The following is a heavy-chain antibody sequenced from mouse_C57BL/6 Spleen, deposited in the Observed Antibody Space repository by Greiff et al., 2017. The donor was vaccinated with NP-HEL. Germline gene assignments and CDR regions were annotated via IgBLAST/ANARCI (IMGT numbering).Heavy chain of an antibody. J-gene: IGHJ1*03. CDR1: GYAFTSYW. D-gene: IGHD1-1*01. V-gene: IGHV1-55*01. CDR2: IYPGSGST. Sequence: VQLQQPGAELVKPGASVKMSCQASGYAFTSYWITWVKQRPGQGLAWIGEIYPGSGSTNYNEMFKSKATLTVHTSSSTAHMQLSSLTPEDSAVYYGARSDYYGSRLWGFDVWGKGTPVTVSS. CDR3: ARSDYYGSRLWGFDV.